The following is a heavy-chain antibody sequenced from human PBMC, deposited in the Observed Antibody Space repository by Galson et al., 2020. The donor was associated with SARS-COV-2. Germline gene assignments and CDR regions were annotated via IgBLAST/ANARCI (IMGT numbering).Heavy chain of an antibody. D-gene: IGHD2-21*02. V-gene: IGHV4-4*02. J-gene: IGHJ6*03. CDR3: SRIIVTAYYFSYMDV. Sequence: SETLSLTCAVSGGSISSSDWWGWVRKPPGKGLEWIGEIFHSGYTNYNPSLKSRVTMSLDTSKNQFSLKLSSVTAADTALYYCSRIIVTAYYFSYMDVWGKGTTVTVSS. CDR1: GGSISSSDW. CDR2: IFHSGYT.